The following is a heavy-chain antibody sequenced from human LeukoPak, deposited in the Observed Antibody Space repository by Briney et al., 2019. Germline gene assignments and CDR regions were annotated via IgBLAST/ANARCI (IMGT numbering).Heavy chain of an antibody. CDR1: GFTFSSYA. CDR3: ARSKNLAY. Sequence: PGGSLRLSCAASGFTFSSYAMSWVRQAPGKGLEWVADIKQDGSEKYYVDSVKGRFTISRDNAKNSLYLQMNSLRAEDTAVYYCARSKNLAYWGQGTLVTVSS. J-gene: IGHJ4*02. V-gene: IGHV3-7*05. CDR2: IKQDGSEK.